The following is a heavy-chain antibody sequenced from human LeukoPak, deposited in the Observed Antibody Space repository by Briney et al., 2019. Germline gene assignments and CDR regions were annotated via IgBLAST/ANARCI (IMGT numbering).Heavy chain of an antibody. CDR3: ARASLYCSGGSCYSYYYYYGMDV. CDR1: GYTFTSYA. D-gene: IGHD2-15*01. V-gene: IGHV7-4-1*02. CDR2: INTNTGNP. J-gene: IGHJ6*02. Sequence: ASVKVSCKASGYTFTSYAMNWVRQAPGQGLEWMGWINTNTGNPTYAQGFTGRFVFSLDTSVSTAYLQISSLKAEDTAVYYCARASLYCSGGSCYSYYYYYGMDVWGQGTTVTVSS.